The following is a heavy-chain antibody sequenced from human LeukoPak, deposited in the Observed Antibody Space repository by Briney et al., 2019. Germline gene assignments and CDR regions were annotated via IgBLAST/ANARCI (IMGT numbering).Heavy chain of an antibody. CDR2: VYYTGST. Sequence: PSETLSLTCSVSGASVTSGGFYWGWLRQPPGKGPEWIATVYYTGSTYYNPSLKSRVTTSIATSKNQFSLRLTSVTITDTAIYHCARHSGSGSLSRPFDPWGQGTLVSVSS. CDR3: ARHSGSGSLSRPFDP. CDR1: GASVTSGGFY. V-gene: IGHV4-39*01. J-gene: IGHJ5*02. D-gene: IGHD3-10*01.